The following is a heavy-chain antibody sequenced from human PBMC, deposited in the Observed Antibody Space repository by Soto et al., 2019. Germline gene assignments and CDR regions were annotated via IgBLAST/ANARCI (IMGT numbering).Heavy chain of an antibody. V-gene: IGHV4-59*01. J-gene: IGHJ6*02. CDR2: IYYSGST. D-gene: IGHD3-10*01. CDR1: GGSFSGYY. CDR3: AGGGVRGVITRTRDYYGMDV. Sequence: PSETLSLTCAVYGGSFSGYYWSWIRQPPGKGLEWIGYIYYSGSTNYNPSLKSRVTISVDTSKNQFSLKLSSVTAADTAMYYCAGGGVRGVITRTRDYYGMDVWGQGTTVTVSS.